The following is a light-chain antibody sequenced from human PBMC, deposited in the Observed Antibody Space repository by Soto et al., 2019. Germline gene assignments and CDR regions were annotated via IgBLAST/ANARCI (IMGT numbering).Light chain of an antibody. CDR2: EVN. V-gene: IGLV2-14*01. CDR1: SSDIGYYTY. CDR3: CSYTHSNTLV. J-gene: IGLJ3*02. Sequence: QSVLTQPASVSGSPGQSITISCTGTSSDIGYYTYVSWSQQHPGEAPKLIIYEVNNRPSGVSPRFSGSKSGNTASLTISGLQPEDEADYYCCSYTHSNTLVFGGGTKVTVL.